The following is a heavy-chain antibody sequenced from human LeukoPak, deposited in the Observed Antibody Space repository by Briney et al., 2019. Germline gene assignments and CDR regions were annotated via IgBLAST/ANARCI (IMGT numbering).Heavy chain of an antibody. D-gene: IGHD3-3*02. J-gene: IGHJ3*02. Sequence: GASVKVSCKASGYTFTGYYMHWVRQAPGQGLEWMGWINPNSGGTNYAQKFQGRVTMTRDTSISTAYMELSRLRSDDTAVYYCARGQFWSGYYSGNDAFDIWGQGTMVTVSS. CDR3: ARGQFWSGYYSGNDAFDI. CDR2: INPNSGGT. CDR1: GYTFTGYY. V-gene: IGHV1-2*02.